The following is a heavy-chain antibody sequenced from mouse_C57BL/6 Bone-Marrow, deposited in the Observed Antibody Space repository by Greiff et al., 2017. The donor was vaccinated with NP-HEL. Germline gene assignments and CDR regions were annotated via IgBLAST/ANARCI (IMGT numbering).Heavy chain of an antibody. CDR2: INPSNGGT. Sequence: QVQLQQPGTELVKPGASVKLSCKASGYTFTSYWMHWVKQRPGLGLEWIGIINPSNGGTNYNEKFKSKATLTVDKSSSTAYMQLSSPTSENSAVYYVARDYGRLSGYYDVWGTGTTVSVS. CDR3: ARDYGRLSGYYDV. CDR1: GYTFTSYW. V-gene: IGHV1-53*01. D-gene: IGHD1-2*01. J-gene: IGHJ1*03.